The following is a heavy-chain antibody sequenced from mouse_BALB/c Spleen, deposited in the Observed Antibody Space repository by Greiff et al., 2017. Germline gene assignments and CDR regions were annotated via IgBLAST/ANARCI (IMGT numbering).Heavy chain of an antibody. CDR2: ISYSGST. V-gene: IGHV3-2*02. CDR3: ARLYYGSYYFDY. Sequence: EVQLQESGPGLVKPSQSLSLTCTVTGYSITSDYAWNWIRQFPGNKLEWMGYISYSGSTSYNPSLKSRISITRDTSKNQFFLQLNSVTTEDTATYYCARLYYGSYYFDYWGQGTTLTVSS. J-gene: IGHJ2*01. D-gene: IGHD2-2*01. CDR1: GYSITSDYA.